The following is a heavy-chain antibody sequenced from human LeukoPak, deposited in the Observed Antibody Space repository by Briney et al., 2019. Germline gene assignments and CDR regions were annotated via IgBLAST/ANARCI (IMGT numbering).Heavy chain of an antibody. Sequence: GGSLRLSCAASGFTFSSYGMHWVRQAPGKGLEWVSSITGNGGSTYYADSVKGRFTISRDNSKNTLHLQMNSLRAEDTAVYHCARDSGSYLQPTDYWGQGALVTVSS. J-gene: IGHJ4*02. V-gene: IGHV3-23*01. CDR1: GFTFSSYG. D-gene: IGHD1-26*01. CDR2: ITGNGGST. CDR3: ARDSGSYLQPTDY.